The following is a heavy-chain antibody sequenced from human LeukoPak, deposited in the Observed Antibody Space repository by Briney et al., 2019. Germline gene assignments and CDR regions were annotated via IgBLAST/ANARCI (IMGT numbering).Heavy chain of an antibody. CDR2: ISAYSGNT. CDR3: ARGVVVTVPSFDC. V-gene: IGHV1-18*01. Sequence: ASVKVSCKASGYTFTSYGINWVRQAPGQGLEWMGWISAYSGNTYYAKTLQGRVTMTTDTSTRIAYMELRSLRSDDTAVYYCARGVVVTVPSFDCWGQGTLVTVSS. CDR1: GYTFTSYG. J-gene: IGHJ4*02. D-gene: IGHD2-21*02.